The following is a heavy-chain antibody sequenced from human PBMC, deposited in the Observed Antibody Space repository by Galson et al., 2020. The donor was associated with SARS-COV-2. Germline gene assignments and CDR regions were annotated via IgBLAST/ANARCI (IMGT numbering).Heavy chain of an antibody. CDR1: GYSISSGYY. Sequence: SETLSLTCAVSGYSISSGYYWGWIRQPPGKGLEWIGSIYHSGSTYYNPSLKSRVTISVDTSKNQFSLKLSSVTAADTAVYYCARLGYYGSGSFYFDYWGQGTLVTVSS. J-gene: IGHJ4*02. CDR2: IYHSGST. D-gene: IGHD3-10*01. V-gene: IGHV4-38-2*01. CDR3: ARLGYYGSGSFYFDY.